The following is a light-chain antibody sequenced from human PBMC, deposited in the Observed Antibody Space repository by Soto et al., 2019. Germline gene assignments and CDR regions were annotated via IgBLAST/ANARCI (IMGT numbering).Light chain of an antibody. CDR1: SSNIGSNT. J-gene: IGLJ1*01. CDR2: SNN. Sequence: QSVLTQPPSASGTPGQRVTISCSGSSSNIGSNTVNWCQQLPGTAPKLLIYSNNQRPSGVPDRFSGSKSGTSASLAIGGLQSEDEADYFCEAWDDSLNGYVFGTGTKVTVL. CDR3: EAWDDSLNGYV. V-gene: IGLV1-44*01.